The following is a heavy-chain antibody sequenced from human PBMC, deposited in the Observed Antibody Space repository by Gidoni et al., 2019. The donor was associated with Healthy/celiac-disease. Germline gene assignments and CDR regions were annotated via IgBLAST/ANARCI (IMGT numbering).Heavy chain of an antibody. D-gene: IGHD3-22*01. V-gene: IGHV3-23*01. CDR2: ISGSGGST. CDR3: AKGSYITMIVVDDAFDI. J-gene: IGHJ3*02. Sequence: EVQLLESGGGLVQLGGSLRLSCAASGFTFSRYAMGWVRQAPGKGLEWVSAISGSGGSTYYADSVKGRFTISRDNSKNTLYLQMNSLRAEDTAVYYCAKGSYITMIVVDDAFDIWGQGTMVTVSS. CDR1: GFTFSRYA.